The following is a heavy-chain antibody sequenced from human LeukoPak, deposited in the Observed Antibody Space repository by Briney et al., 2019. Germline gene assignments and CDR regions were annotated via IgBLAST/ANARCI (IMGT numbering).Heavy chain of an antibody. CDR1: GGSFSGYY. D-gene: IGHD5-24*01. Sequence: PSETLSLTCAVYGGSFSGYYWSWIRQPPGKGLEWIGYVYYSGSTNYNPSLKSRVTISVDTSNYQFSLRLSSVTAADTAVYFCARGPGGEMATIPFDYWGQGTLVTVSS. CDR3: ARGPGGEMATIPFDY. V-gene: IGHV4-59*01. CDR2: VYYSGST. J-gene: IGHJ4*02.